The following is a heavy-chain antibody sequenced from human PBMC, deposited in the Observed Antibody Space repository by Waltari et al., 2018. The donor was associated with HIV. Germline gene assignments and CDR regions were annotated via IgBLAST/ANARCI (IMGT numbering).Heavy chain of an antibody. V-gene: IGHV3-66*01. Sequence: EVHLVESGGGLVQPGGSLGLPCAASGFTFTNSFLSWVRQAPGKGLGWVSISHHDDSTENANSVNGRFTISRDDSKNTLYLQMNSLRAEDTAVYYCARGDYRSFDYWGQGTLVTVSS. D-gene: IGHD4-4*01. J-gene: IGHJ4*02. CDR2: SHHDDST. CDR1: GFTFTNSF. CDR3: ARGDYRSFDY.